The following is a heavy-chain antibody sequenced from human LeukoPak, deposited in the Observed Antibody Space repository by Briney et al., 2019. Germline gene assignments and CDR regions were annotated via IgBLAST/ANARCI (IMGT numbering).Heavy chain of an antibody. V-gene: IGHV3-15*01. CDR1: GFTFSNAW. Sequence: PGGSLRLSCAASGFTFSNAWMSWVRQAPGKGLEWVGRIKSKTDGGTTDYAAPVKGRFTISRDDSKNTLYLQMNSLKTEDTAVYYCTTEADQFMTRSSRGYYYYGMDVWGQGTTVTVSS. D-gene: IGHD2-15*01. CDR2: IKSKTDGGTT. J-gene: IGHJ6*02. CDR3: TTEADQFMTRSSRGYYYYGMDV.